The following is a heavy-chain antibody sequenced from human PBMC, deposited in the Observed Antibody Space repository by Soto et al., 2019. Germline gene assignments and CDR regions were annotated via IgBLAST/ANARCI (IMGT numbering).Heavy chain of an antibody. D-gene: IGHD2-21*02. V-gene: IGHV1-18*01. CDR1: GYTFTSYG. Sequence: ASVKVSCKASGYTFTSYGISWVRQAPGQGLEWMGWISAYNGNTNYAQKLQGRVTMTTDTSTSTAYMELRSLRSDDTAVYYCARDKGAYCGGDCYSTWXDPWGQGTLVTVSS. CDR3: ARDKGAYCGGDCYSTWXDP. CDR2: ISAYNGNT. J-gene: IGHJ5*02.